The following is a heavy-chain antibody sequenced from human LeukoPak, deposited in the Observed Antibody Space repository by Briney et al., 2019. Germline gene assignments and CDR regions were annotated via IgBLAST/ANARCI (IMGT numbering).Heavy chain of an antibody. CDR3: ARSSYCSSTSCFEYFPH. D-gene: IGHD2-2*01. J-gene: IGHJ1*01. V-gene: IGHV1-18*01. CDR1: GYTFTSYD. CDR2: ISAYNGNT. Sequence: ASVKVSCKTSGYTFTSYDITWVRQAPGQGLEWMGWISAYNGNTNYAQKLQGRVTKTTDTSTSTAYMELRSLRSDDTAAYYCARSSYCSSTSCFEYFPHWGQGTLVTVSS.